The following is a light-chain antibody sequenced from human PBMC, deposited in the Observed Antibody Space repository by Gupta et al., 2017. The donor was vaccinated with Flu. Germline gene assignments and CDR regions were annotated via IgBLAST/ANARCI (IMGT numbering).Light chain of an antibody. Sequence: QFVLTQSPSASASLGASVKLTCTLSSGHSYYAIAWHQQRPDRGHQFLRKGNSDGSHNKGDGIPDRVYGSGSATAPQPNSSSLQSEEDAYYYSPIWGPGMWVFGGGTKLTVL. CDR2: GNSDGSH. CDR3: PIWGPGMWV. V-gene: IGLV4-69*01. J-gene: IGLJ3*02. CDR1: SGHSYYA.